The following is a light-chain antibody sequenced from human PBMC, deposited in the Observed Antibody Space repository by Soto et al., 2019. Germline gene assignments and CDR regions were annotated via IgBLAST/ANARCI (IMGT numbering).Light chain of an antibody. CDR3: SSYAGSSNA. CDR2: EVN. CDR1: TSDVGGYNY. J-gene: IGLJ1*01. Sequence: LTQPPSASGSPGQSFTIPSTGTTSDVGGYNYVSWYQQQPGKAPKLMIYEVNKRASGVRDRFSGSKSGNTGCLSVSGLHAEDEADYYCSSYAGSSNAFGTGTKVTVL. V-gene: IGLV2-8*01.